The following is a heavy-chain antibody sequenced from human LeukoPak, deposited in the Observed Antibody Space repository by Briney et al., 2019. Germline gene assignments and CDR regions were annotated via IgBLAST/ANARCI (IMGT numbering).Heavy chain of an antibody. CDR2: ISYDGSNK. D-gene: IGHD3-22*01. CDR1: GFTFSSYG. V-gene: IGHV3-30*18. CDR3: AKSVTMIVVVSYGMDV. J-gene: IGHJ6*02. Sequence: GGSLRLSCAASGFTFSSYGMRWVRQAPGKGLEWVAVISYDGSNKYYADSVKGRFTISRDNSKNTLYLQMNSLRAEDTAVYYCAKSVTMIVVVSYGMDVCGQGTTVTVSS.